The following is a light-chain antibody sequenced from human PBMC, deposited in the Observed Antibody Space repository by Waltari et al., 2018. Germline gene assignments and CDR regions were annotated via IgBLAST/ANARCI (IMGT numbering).Light chain of an antibody. J-gene: IGLJ1*01. CDR2: QDS. CDR3: YSTTDNNLGV. V-gene: IGLV3-27*01. Sequence: SSELTQPSSVSVSPGQTARITCSGDMLPKKYTRWFQQKPGQPPVLVLYQDSARPSGIPCRFSGSSAGTTVTLTISGAQVEDEAYYYCYSTTDNNLGVFGPGTRVTVL. CDR1: MLPKKY.